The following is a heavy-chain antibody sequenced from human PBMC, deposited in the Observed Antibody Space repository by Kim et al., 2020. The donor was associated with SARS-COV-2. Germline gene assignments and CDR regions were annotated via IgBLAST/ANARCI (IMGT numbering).Heavy chain of an antibody. CDR2: ISGSGGST. D-gene: IGHD2-2*02. J-gene: IGHJ4*02. Sequence: GGSLRLSCAASGFTFSSYAMSWVRQAPGKGLEWVSAISGSGGSTYYADSVKGRFTISRDNSKNTLYLQMNSLRAEDTAVYYCAKAGWARVPAAIRGADYWGQGTLVTVSS. V-gene: IGHV3-23*01. CDR3: AKAGWARVPAAIRGADY. CDR1: GFTFSSYA.